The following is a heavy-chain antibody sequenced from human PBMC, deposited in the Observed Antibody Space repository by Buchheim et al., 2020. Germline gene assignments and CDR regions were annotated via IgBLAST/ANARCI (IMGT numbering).Heavy chain of an antibody. CDR1: GFTFTTYY. V-gene: IGHV3-7*01. D-gene: IGHD2-21*02. CDR2: IKQDGSEK. CDR3: ARGRGMGDWDP. J-gene: IGHJ5*02. Sequence: EVQLVESGGGLVQPGGSLRLSCVASGFTFTTYYMSWVRQAPGKGLEWVANIKQDGSEKYYVDSVKGRFSISRDNAKNSLYLQMDSLRAEDTAIYYCARGRGMGDWDPLGQGTL.